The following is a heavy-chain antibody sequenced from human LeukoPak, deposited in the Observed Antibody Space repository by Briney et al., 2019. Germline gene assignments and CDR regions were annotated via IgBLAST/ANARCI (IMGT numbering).Heavy chain of an antibody. J-gene: IGHJ5*02. D-gene: IGHD6-13*01. CDR1: GYTFTGYY. CDR2: INPNSGGT. CDR3: ARDESVPLASSSWYSLPYNWFDP. Sequence: ASVKVSCKASGYTFTGYYMHWVRQAPGQGLEWMGWINPNSGGTNYAQKFQGRVTMTRDTSISTAYMELSRLRSDDTAVYYCARDESVPLASSSWYSLPYNWFDPWGQGTLVTVSS. V-gene: IGHV1-2*02.